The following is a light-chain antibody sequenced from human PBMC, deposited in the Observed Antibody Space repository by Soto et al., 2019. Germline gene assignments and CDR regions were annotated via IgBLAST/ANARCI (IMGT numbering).Light chain of an antibody. J-gene: IGKJ1*01. CDR2: KAF. Sequence: DIQMTQSPSTLSASVGDRVTITCRASQSISIWLAWYQQEPGKAPKLLIYKAFSLQSGVPSRFSGSGSGTEFTLTISSLQPDDFATYYCQHYNSYPPWTFGQGTKVEIK. V-gene: IGKV1-5*03. CDR3: QHYNSYPPWT. CDR1: QSISIW.